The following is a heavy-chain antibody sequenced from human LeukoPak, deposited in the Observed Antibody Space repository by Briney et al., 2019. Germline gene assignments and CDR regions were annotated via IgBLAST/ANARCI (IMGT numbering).Heavy chain of an antibody. CDR3: ARGWRLELRPYFDY. CDR2: IYYSGST. D-gene: IGHD1-7*01. Sequence: SQTLSLTCTVSGGSIISGDYFWSWFRQPPGKGLEWIGYIYYSGSTSYNPSLKSRVTISVDTSKNQFSLKLSSVTAADTAVYYCARGWRLELRPYFDYWGQGTLVTVSS. CDR1: GGSIISGDYF. J-gene: IGHJ4*02. V-gene: IGHV4-30-4*01.